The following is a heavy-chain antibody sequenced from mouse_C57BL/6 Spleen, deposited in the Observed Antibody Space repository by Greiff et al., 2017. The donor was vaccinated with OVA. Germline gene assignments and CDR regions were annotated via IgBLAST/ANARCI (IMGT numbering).Heavy chain of an antibody. CDR3: ARTPSHYGSSNFDY. J-gene: IGHJ2*01. D-gene: IGHD1-1*01. CDR2: IYPSDSET. Sequence: QVQLQQPGAELVRPGSSVKLSCKASGYTFTSYWMDWVKQRPGQGLEWIGNIYPSDSETHYNQKFKDKATLTVDKSSSTAYMQLSSLTSEDSAVYYCARTPSHYGSSNFDYWGQGTTLTVSS. CDR1: GYTFTSYW. V-gene: IGHV1-61*01.